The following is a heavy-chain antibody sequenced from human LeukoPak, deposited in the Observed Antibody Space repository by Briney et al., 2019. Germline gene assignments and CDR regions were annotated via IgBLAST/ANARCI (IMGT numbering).Heavy chain of an antibody. Sequence: SETLSLTCAVYGGSINSYYWSWIRQPAGKGLEWIGRIYKSGTTYYNPSLSSRATMSIDTSKNQFSLKLSSVTAADTAIYYCARVFGGNSLDSWGQGTLVAVSS. CDR3: ARVFGGNSLDS. D-gene: IGHD4-23*01. CDR1: GGSINSYY. J-gene: IGHJ4*02. CDR2: IYKSGTT. V-gene: IGHV4-59*10.